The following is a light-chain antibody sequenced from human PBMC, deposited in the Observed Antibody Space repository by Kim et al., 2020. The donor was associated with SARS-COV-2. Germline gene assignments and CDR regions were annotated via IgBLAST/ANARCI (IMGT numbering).Light chain of an antibody. J-gene: IGLJ2*01. CDR3: QAWDSSTAV. CDR1: KLGDKY. CDR2: QDS. Sequence: SYELTQPPSVSVSPVQTASITCSGDKLGDKYACWYQQKPGPSPVLVIYQDSKRPSGIPERFSGSNSGNTATLTISGTQAMDEDDYYCQAWDSSTAVFGGGTQLTVL. V-gene: IGLV3-1*01.